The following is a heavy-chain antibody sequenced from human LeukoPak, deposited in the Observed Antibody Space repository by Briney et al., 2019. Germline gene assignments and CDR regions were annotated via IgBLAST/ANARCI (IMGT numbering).Heavy chain of an antibody. J-gene: IGHJ4*02. CDR2: IDPNSGGT. V-gene: IGHV1-2*02. CDR1: GYTFTVYY. D-gene: IGHD1-1*01. Sequence: ASVKASCKASGYTFTVYYIHWVRQAPGQGLEWMGWIDPNSGGTNYAQKFQGRVTMTRDTSINTAYMELSRLRSDDSAVYYCARAKRLPLDYWGQGALVTVSS. CDR3: ARAKRLPLDY.